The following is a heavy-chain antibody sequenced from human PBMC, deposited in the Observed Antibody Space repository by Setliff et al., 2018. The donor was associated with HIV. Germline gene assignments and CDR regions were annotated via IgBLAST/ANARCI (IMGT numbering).Heavy chain of an antibody. CDR3: TTEKRGSGAYNFDH. J-gene: IGHJ4*02. D-gene: IGHD5-12*01. CDR2: IKSRTDGGTT. CDR1: GFTFHNVW. Sequence: GGSLRLSCAASGFTFHNVWMNWVRQAPGKGLEWVGRIKSRTDGGTTDYSAPVKGRFTISRDDSKNTLYLVMNGLKTEDTALYYCTTEKRGSGAYNFDHWGQGTLVTVSS. V-gene: IGHV3-15*01.